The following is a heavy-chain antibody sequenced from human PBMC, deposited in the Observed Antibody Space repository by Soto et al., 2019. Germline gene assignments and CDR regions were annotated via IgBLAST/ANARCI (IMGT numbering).Heavy chain of an antibody. D-gene: IGHD3-9*01. CDR1: GFAFVSYS. J-gene: IGHJ6*02. V-gene: IGHV3-21*04. Sequence: WGSLRLSCAASGFAFVSYSMNFCRHSPFKWLEWVSSISSSSSYIYYADSVKGRFTISRDNAKNSLYLQMNSLRAEDTAVYYCARGVMGYFDWFGMDVWGQGTTVTVSS. CDR3: ARGVMGYFDWFGMDV. CDR2: ISSSSSYI.